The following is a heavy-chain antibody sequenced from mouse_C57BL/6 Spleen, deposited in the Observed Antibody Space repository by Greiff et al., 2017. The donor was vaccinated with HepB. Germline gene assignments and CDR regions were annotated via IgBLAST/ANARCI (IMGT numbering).Heavy chain of an antibody. J-gene: IGHJ4*01. CDR3: ASGSSTTSYTMDY. D-gene: IGHD1-1*01. V-gene: IGHV1-39*01. CDR2: INPNYGTT. CDR1: GYSFTDYN. Sequence: EVQLQQSGPELVKPGASVKISCKASGYSFTDYNMNWVKQSNGKSLEWIGVINPNYGTTSYNQKFKGKATLTVDQSSSTAYMQLNSLTSKDSAVYYCASGSSTTSYTMDYWGQGTSVTVSS.